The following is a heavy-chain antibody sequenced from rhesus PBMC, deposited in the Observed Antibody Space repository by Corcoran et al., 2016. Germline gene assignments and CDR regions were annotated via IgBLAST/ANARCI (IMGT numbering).Heavy chain of an antibody. Sequence: QVQLQESGPGLVKPSETLSLTCAVSGGSVSSSNWWSWIRQPPGKGLEWIGYISGSSGSTYYNPSLKSRVTISTDTSKNQFSLKLSSVTAADTAVYYCARDPITGTTPWGQGVLVTVSS. D-gene: IGHD1-26*01. CDR1: GGSVSSSNW. CDR2: ISGSSGST. V-gene: IGHV4-65*01. J-gene: IGHJ4*01. CDR3: ARDPITGTTP.